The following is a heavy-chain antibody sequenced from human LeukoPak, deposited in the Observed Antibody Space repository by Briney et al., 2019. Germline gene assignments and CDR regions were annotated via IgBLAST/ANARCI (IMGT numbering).Heavy chain of an antibody. Sequence: GESLKISCKGSGDKFFNCWIGWVRQQPGSGLEWMGIIYPGDSDTIYSPSFQGHVTLSADKSITTAYLQWSSLNASDTAMYYRVRPVCVNGTCYSYSDHWGQGTMVTVSS. D-gene: IGHD2-21*02. CDR3: VRPVCVNGTCYSYSDH. CDR1: GDKFFNCW. J-gene: IGHJ4*02. CDR2: IYPGDSDT. V-gene: IGHV5-51*01.